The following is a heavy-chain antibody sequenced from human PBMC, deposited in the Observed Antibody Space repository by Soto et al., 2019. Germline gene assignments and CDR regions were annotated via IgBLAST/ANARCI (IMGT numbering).Heavy chain of an antibody. CDR1: GFTVSSNY. CDR3: ARVGATFLYYFDY. CDR2: IYSGGST. V-gene: IGHV3-66*02. J-gene: IGHJ4*02. D-gene: IGHD1-26*01. Sequence: GGSLRLSCAASGFTVSSNYMSWVRQAPGKGLEWVSVIYSGGSTYYADSVKGRFTISRDNSKNTLYLQMNSLRAEDTAVYYCARVGATFLYYFDYWGQGTLVTVSS.